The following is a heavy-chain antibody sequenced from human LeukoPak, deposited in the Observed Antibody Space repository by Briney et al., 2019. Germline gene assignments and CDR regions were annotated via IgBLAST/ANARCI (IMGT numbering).Heavy chain of an antibody. CDR3: AKLPDYVWGSYRSTHFDY. D-gene: IGHD3-16*02. J-gene: IGHJ4*02. Sequence: PGGSLRLSSAASGFTFSSYAMSWVRQAPGKGLEWVSAISGSGGSTYYADSVKGRFTISRDNSKNTLYLQMNSLRAEDTAVYYCAKLPDYVWGSYRSTHFDYWGQGTLVTVSS. CDR1: GFTFSSYA. CDR2: ISGSGGST. V-gene: IGHV3-23*01.